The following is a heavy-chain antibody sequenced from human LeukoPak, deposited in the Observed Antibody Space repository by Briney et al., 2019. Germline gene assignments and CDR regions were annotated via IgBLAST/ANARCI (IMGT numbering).Heavy chain of an antibody. CDR2: ISAYNGNT. J-gene: IGHJ6*03. CDR1: GYTFTGYY. CDR3: ARAKRRYCTNGVCYSSPHYYMDV. Sequence: GASVKVSCKASGYTFTGYYMHWVRQAPGQGLEWMGWISAYNGNTNYAQKLQGRVTMTTDTSTSTAYMELRSLRSDDTAVYYCARAKRRYCTNGVCYSSPHYYMDVWGKGTTVTVSS. D-gene: IGHD2-8*01. V-gene: IGHV1-18*04.